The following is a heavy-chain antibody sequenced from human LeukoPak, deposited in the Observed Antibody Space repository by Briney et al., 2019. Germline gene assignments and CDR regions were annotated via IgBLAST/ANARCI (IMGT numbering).Heavy chain of an antibody. D-gene: IGHD7-27*01. CDR1: GASISSGGYY. CDR3: ARGSTGDKSNN. CDR2: IYYSGTT. Sequence: KSSETLSLTCTVSGASISSGGYYWSWIRQLPGKGLEWIGYIYYSGTTSYNPSLKSRLTISLDTSENQFSLKLSSVTAADTAVYYCARGSTGDKSNNWGQGTLVTVSS. V-gene: IGHV4-31*03. J-gene: IGHJ4*02.